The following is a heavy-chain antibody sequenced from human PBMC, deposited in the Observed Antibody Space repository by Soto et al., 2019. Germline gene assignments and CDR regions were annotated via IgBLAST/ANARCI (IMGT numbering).Heavy chain of an antibody. D-gene: IGHD3-22*01. V-gene: IGHV1-18*01. CDR1: GYTFTSYG. J-gene: IGHJ3*02. CDR2: ISAYNGKT. CDR3: AREDDRAVGAFDI. Sequence: QVQLVQSGAEVKKPGPSVKVSCKASGYTFTSYGISWVRQAPGQGLEWIGWISAYNGKTNYAQQLQGRVNMTTDTSTSTDYMALRSLRSDDTAVYYCAREDDRAVGAFDIWGQGTIVTVSS.